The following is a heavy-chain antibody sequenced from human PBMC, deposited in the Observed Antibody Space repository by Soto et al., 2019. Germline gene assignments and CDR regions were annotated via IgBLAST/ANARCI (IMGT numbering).Heavy chain of an antibody. CDR1: GYTFTSYG. J-gene: IGHJ6*02. CDR3: AKNGQPPYYYYGMDV. V-gene: IGHV1-18*01. Sequence: ASVKVSCKASGYTFTSYGISWVRQAPGQGLEWMGWISAYNGNTNYAQKLQGRVTMTTDTSTSTAHMELRSLRSDDRAVYYCAKNGQPPYYYYGMDVWGQGTTVTVSS. CDR2: ISAYNGNT. D-gene: IGHD2-8*01.